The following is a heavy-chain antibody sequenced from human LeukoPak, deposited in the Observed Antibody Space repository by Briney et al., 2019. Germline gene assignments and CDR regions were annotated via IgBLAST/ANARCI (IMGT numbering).Heavy chain of an antibody. D-gene: IGHD3-9*01. Sequence: GRSLRVSCAASGFTFSSYWMSWVRQAPGKGLEWGANIKQDGSEKYYVDFVKGRPSISRDNAKKSLYLQMNSLRAEDTAVYYCARDARDYDTLTGYMDVWGKGTTVTVSS. CDR1: GFTFSSYW. J-gene: IGHJ6*03. CDR3: ARDARDYDTLTGYMDV. CDR2: IKQDGSEK. V-gene: IGHV3-7*01.